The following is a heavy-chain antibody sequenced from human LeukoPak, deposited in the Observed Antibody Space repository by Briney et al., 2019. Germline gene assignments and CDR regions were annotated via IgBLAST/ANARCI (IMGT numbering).Heavy chain of an antibody. V-gene: IGHV3-23*01. D-gene: IGHD6-19*01. CDR1: GFTFSTYA. CDR2: ITDSGGNT. J-gene: IGHJ4*02. Sequence: GGSLRLSCTASGFTFSTYAMSWVRQAPGKGLEWVSAITDSGGNTYYAAPVKGRFTLSRDNAKSSLYLQMNSLRAEDTAVYYCARIFGYSSIYYFDYWGQGTLVTVSS. CDR3: ARIFGYSSIYYFDY.